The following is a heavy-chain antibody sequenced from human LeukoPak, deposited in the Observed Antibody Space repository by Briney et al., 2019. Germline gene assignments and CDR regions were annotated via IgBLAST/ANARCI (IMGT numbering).Heavy chain of an antibody. CDR3: AKGQYYHISGYPSY. Sequence: GGSLRLSCAASGFTFSSYAMSWVRQAPGKGLEWVSAISGSGGSTYYADSVKGRFTISRDNSKNTLYLQMNSLRAEDTAVYYCAKGQYYHISGYPSYWGQGTLVTVSS. D-gene: IGHD3-22*01. CDR1: GFTFSSYA. V-gene: IGHV3-23*01. CDR2: ISGSGGST. J-gene: IGHJ4*02.